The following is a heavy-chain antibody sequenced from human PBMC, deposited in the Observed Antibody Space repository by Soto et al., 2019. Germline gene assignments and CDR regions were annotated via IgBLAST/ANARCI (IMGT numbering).Heavy chain of an antibody. CDR2: ISWNSGSI. J-gene: IGHJ3*02. CDR3: AYGSGSADDAFDI. D-gene: IGHD3-10*01. Sequence: DVQLVESGGGLVQPGRSLRLSCAASGFTFDDYAMHWVRQAPGKGLEWVSGISWNSGSIGYADSVKGRFTISRDNAKNSLYLQMNSLRAEDTALYYCAYGSGSADDAFDIWGQGTMVTVSS. V-gene: IGHV3-9*01. CDR1: GFTFDDYA.